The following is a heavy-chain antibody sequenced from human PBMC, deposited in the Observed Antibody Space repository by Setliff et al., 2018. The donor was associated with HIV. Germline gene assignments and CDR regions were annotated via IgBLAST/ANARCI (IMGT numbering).Heavy chain of an antibody. CDR2: VYHSGST. V-gene: IGHV4-38-2*01. D-gene: IGHD3-3*01. CDR1: GDSFGDFY. Sequence: SETLSLTCAMYGDSFGDFYWNWIRQPPGKGLEWIGSVYHSGSTYYNPSLKSRVTISVDTSKNQFSPKLSSVTAADTAVYYCASAAYEYYNFWSGYNGYYYGMDVWGQGTTVTVSS. CDR3: ASAAYEYYNFWSGYNGYYYGMDV. J-gene: IGHJ6*02.